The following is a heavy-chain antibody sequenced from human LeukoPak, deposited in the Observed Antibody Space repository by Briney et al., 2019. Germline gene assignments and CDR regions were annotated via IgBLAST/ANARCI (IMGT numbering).Heavy chain of an antibody. J-gene: IGHJ4*02. D-gene: IGHD5-18*01. CDR3: ARRMEYSYGPYFDY. V-gene: IGHV1-2*02. CDR1: GYSFTAYY. Sequence: ASVKVSCKASGYSFTAYYMHWVRQAPGQGLEWMGWIDPNSGGTNYAQNFQGRVSMTRDTSISTAYMELSRLRSDDTAVYYCARRMEYSYGPYFDYWGQGTLDTVSS. CDR2: IDPNSGGT.